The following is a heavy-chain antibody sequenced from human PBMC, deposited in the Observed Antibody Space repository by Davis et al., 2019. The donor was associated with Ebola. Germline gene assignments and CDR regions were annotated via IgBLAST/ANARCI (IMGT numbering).Heavy chain of an antibody. J-gene: IGHJ6*02. V-gene: IGHV1-2*02. CDR3: ARASPPEYNVWSRNPHYHYFPMDV. Sequence: ASVKVSCKASGYTFTGYYIHWVRQAPGQGLEWMGWINPNNADTKLAQRFQGRVTMTRDTSIGTAYMELSSLGSDDTAVYFCARASPPEYNVWSRNPHYHYFPMDVWGQGTTVTVSS. D-gene: IGHD3-10*02. CDR1: GYTFTGYY. CDR2: INPNNADT.